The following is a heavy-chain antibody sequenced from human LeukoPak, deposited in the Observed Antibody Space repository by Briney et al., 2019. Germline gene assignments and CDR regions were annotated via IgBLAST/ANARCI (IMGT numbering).Heavy chain of an antibody. V-gene: IGHV4-34*01. D-gene: IGHD3-10*01. CDR3: ARTRITMVRGINWFDP. CDR2: INHSGST. CDR1: GGSFSGYY. Sequence: SETLSLTCAVYGGSFSGYYWSWIRQPPGKGLEWIGEINHSGSTNYNPSLKSRVTISVDTSKNQFSLKLSSVTAADTAVYYCARTRITMVRGINWFDPWGQGTLVTVPS. J-gene: IGHJ5*02.